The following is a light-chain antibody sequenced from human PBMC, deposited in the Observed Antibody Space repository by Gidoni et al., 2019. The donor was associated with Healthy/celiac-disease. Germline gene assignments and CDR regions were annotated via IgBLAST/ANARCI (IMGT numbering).Light chain of an antibody. Sequence: QSVLTQPPSASVTPGQRVTISCSGSSSNIGSNTVNWYQPLPGTAPKLLIYRNNQRPSGVPDRFSGSKSGTSASLAISGLQSEDEADYYCAAWDDSLNGVVFGGGTKLTVL. V-gene: IGLV1-44*01. J-gene: IGLJ2*01. CDR2: RNN. CDR3: AAWDDSLNGVV. CDR1: SSNIGSNT.